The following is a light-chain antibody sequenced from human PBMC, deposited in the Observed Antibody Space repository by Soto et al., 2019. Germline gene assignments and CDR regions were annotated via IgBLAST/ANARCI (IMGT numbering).Light chain of an antibody. CDR2: TTS. CDR1: QTISSH. CDR3: QHTYGTPT. Sequence: DIQLTQSPSSLSASVGDRVTITCRASQTISSHLNWYQQKSGKAPKLLIYTTSSLHRGVPSRFSGSGSVTDFTLTISSLQPEDFATYWCQHTYGTPTFGQGTKLEIK. V-gene: IGKV1-39*01. J-gene: IGKJ2*01.